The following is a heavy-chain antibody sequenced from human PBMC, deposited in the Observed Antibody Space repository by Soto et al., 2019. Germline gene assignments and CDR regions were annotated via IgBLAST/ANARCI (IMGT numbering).Heavy chain of an antibody. V-gene: IGHV3-48*01. CDR2: ISGTGTTI. D-gene: IGHD2-2*01. CDR1: GFSFSSYS. CDR3: ARDYCTTTTCRFDH. J-gene: IGHJ4*02. Sequence: GGSLRLSCAASGFSFSSYSMNWVRQAPGKGLEWVSYISGTGTTIKYADSVKGRFTISRDNAKNSLYLQMSSLRAEDTAVYFCARDYCTTTTCRFDHWGQGTLVTVSS.